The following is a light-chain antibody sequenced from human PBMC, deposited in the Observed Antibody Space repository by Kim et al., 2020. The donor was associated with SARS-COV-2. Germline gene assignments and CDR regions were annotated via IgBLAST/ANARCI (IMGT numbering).Light chain of an antibody. J-gene: IGLJ2*01. CDR3: QAWDSSTVV. V-gene: IGLV3-1*01. CDR1: KLGDKY. Sequence: SVSPGQTASFPCSGVKLGDKYACWYQQKPGQSPVLVIYQDNKRPSGIPERFSGSNSGNTATLTISGTQAMDEADYYCQAWDSSTVVFGGGTKLTVL. CDR2: QDN.